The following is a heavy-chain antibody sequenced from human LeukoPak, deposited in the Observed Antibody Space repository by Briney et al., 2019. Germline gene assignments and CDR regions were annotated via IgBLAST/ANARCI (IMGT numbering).Heavy chain of an antibody. J-gene: IGHJ3*02. CDR3: ARGYSDSGTDGFEI. CDR2: IRPDSGST. CDR1: VYSFSNYG. V-gene: IGHV1-18*01. Sequence: SSVEVSCKASVYSFSNYGIRGVRQAPGQGREWMGWIRPDSGSTNCAQGFEGRIRATADTSTDTAHMEVRSLRSNDGAVYYCARGYSDSGTDGFEIWGQGTMVNVSS. D-gene: IGHD3-22*01.